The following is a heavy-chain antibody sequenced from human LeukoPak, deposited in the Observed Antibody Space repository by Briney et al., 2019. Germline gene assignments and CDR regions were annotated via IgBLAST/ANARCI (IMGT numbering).Heavy chain of an antibody. CDR3: AHEVQGGPLARFAFDI. V-gene: IGHV4-34*01. Sequence: SETLSLTCAVYGGSFSGYYWSWIRQPPGKGLEWIGEINHSGSTNYNPSLKSRVTISVDTSKNQFSLKLSSVTAADTAVYYCAHEVQGGPLARFAFDIWGQGTRVTVSS. CDR1: GGSFSGYY. CDR2: INHSGST. D-gene: IGHD3-16*01. J-gene: IGHJ3*02.